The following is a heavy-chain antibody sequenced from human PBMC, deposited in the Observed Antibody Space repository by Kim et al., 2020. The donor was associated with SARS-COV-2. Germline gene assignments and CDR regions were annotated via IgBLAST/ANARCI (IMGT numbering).Heavy chain of an antibody. D-gene: IGHD1-26*01. J-gene: IGHJ2*01. CDR2: MWHSGTT. CDR1: GSSITMGFY. Sequence: SETLSLTCTVTGSSITMGFYWGWIRQSPGKGLEWLGSMWHSGTTYVNPTQYGRISFSADTSRNQISVRLASVTAADTGIYYCARNRNVWDNYFYPFDLWG. CDR3: ARNRNVWDNYFYPFDL. V-gene: IGHV4-38-2*02.